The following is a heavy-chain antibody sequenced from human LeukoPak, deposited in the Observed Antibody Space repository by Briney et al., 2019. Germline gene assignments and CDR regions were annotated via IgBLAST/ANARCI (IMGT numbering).Heavy chain of an antibody. J-gene: IGHJ4*02. V-gene: IGHV1-2*02. CDR1: GYTFTGYY. D-gene: IGHD3-22*01. CDR3: ATVGASTAYYSFDY. Sequence: ASVKVSCKSSGYTFTGYYMHWVRQAPGQGLEWMGWINSNSGDTNYAQTFQGRVTMTRDTSISTAYMELSRLRSDDTAVYYCATVGASTAYYSFDYWGQGTLVTVSS. CDR2: INSNSGDT.